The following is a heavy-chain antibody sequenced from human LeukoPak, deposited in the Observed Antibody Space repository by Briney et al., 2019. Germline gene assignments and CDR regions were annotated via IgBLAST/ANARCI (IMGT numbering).Heavy chain of an antibody. CDR3: AKALGRYNWYDAGFDP. J-gene: IGHJ5*02. CDR1: GFTFSSYA. Sequence: GGSLRLSCAASGFTFSSYAMSWVRQAPGKGLEWVSAISGSGGSTYYADSVKGRFTISRDNSRNTLYLPMNSLRAEDTAVYYCAKALGRYNWYDAGFDPWGQGTLVTVSS. V-gene: IGHV3-23*01. CDR2: ISGSGGST. D-gene: IGHD1-1*01.